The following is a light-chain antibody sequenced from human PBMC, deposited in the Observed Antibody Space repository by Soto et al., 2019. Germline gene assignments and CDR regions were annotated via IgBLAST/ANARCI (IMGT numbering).Light chain of an antibody. CDR3: QQFNSYSLFT. J-gene: IGKJ3*01. CDR1: QGISSA. Sequence: AIQLTQSPSSLSASVGDRVTITCRASQGISSALAWYQQKPGKAPKLLIYDASSLENGVPSRFSGSGSGTDFTLTISSLQPEDFATYYCQQFNSYSLFTFGPGTKVDIK. V-gene: IGKV1-13*02. CDR2: DAS.